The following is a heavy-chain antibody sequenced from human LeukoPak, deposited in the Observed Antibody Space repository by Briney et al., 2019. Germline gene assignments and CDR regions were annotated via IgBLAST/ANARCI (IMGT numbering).Heavy chain of an antibody. Sequence: SQTLSLTCTVSGGSISSGSYYWSWIRQPAGKGLEWIGRIYTSGSTNYNPSLKSRVTISVDTSKNQFSLKLRSVTAADTAVYYCARVDSSDWYVDYWGQGTLVSVSS. CDR3: ARVDSSDWYVDY. D-gene: IGHD6-19*01. V-gene: IGHV4-61*02. CDR2: IYTSGST. CDR1: GGSISSGSYY. J-gene: IGHJ4*02.